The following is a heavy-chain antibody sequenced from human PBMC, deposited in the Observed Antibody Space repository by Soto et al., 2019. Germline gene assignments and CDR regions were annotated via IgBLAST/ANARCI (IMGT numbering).Heavy chain of an antibody. CDR1: GFTFSSYW. Sequence: PGGSLRLSCAASGFTFSSYWMHWVRQAPGKGLVWVSRINSDGSSTSYADSVKGRFTISRDNAKNTLYLQMNSLRAEDTAVYYCARVYCSGGSCYLLDYWGQGTLVIVFS. CDR2: INSDGSST. V-gene: IGHV3-74*01. D-gene: IGHD2-15*01. CDR3: ARVYCSGGSCYLLDY. J-gene: IGHJ4*01.